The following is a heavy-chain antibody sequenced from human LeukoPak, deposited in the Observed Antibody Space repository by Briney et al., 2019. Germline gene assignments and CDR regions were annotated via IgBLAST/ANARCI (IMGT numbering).Heavy chain of an antibody. Sequence: PGGSLRLSCVASGFSFSAYGMHWVRQAPGKGLEWVAGILYDGSEEYYADSVKGRFTISRDNSKSTLYLQMNSLRAEDTAVYFCARDVRIAAAGPDYCGQGTLVTVSS. CDR1: GFSFSAYG. CDR3: ARDVRIAAAGPDY. J-gene: IGHJ4*02. D-gene: IGHD6-13*01. CDR2: ILYDGSEE. V-gene: IGHV3-33*01.